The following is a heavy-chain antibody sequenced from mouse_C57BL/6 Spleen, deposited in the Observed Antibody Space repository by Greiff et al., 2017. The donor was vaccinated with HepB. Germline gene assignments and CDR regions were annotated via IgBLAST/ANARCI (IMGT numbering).Heavy chain of an antibody. CDR2: IDPSDSYT. D-gene: IGHD1-1*01. CDR3: ARRTTVPNYFDY. CDR1: GYTFTSYW. V-gene: IGHV1-69*01. J-gene: IGHJ2*01. Sequence: VQLQQPGAELVMPGASVKLSCKASGYTFTSYWMHWVKQRPGQGLEWIGEIDPSDSYTNYNQKFKGKSTLTVDKSSSTAYMQLSSLTSEDSAVYYCARRTTVPNYFDYWGQGTTLTVSS.